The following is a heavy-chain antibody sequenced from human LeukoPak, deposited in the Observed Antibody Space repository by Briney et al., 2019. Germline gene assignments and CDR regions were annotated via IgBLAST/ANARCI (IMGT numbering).Heavy chain of an antibody. Sequence: GGSLRLSCAASGFTFSSYWMHWVRQAPGKGLVWVSRINSDGSSTSYADSVRGRFTISRDNAKNTLYLQMNSLRAEDTAVYYCARGRFWSNYFDYWGQGTLVTVSS. D-gene: IGHD3-3*01. CDR3: ARGRFWSNYFDY. V-gene: IGHV3-74*01. J-gene: IGHJ4*02. CDR1: GFTFSSYW. CDR2: INSDGSST.